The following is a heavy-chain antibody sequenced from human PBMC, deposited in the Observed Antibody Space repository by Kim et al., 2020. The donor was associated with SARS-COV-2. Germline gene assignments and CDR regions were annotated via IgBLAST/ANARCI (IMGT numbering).Heavy chain of an antibody. CDR3: ACGFMVRGSY. V-gene: IGHV1-3*01. Sequence: NTKYSQKFQGRVTITRETSAGTAYMELSSLRSEDTAVYYCACGFMVRGSYWGQGTLVTVSS. CDR2: NT. J-gene: IGHJ4*02. D-gene: IGHD3-10*01.